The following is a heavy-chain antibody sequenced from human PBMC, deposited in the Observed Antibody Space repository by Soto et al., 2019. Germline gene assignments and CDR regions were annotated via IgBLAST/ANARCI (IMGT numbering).Heavy chain of an antibody. Sequence: ASVKVSCKASGYTFTSYGISWVRQAPGQGLEWMGWISAYNGNTNYAQKLQGRVTMTTDTSTSTAYMELRSLRSDDTAVYYCAREGPNYVDIVATSFRGSYNWFDPWGQGNLVTVSS. CDR3: AREGPNYVDIVATSFRGSYNWFDP. CDR1: GYTFTSYG. V-gene: IGHV1-18*01. J-gene: IGHJ5*02. D-gene: IGHD5-12*01. CDR2: ISAYNGNT.